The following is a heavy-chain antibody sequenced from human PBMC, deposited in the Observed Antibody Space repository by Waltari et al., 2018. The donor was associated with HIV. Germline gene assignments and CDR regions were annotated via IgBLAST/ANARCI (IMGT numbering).Heavy chain of an antibody. J-gene: IGHJ6*02. CDR3: VKDVTVTFYGVYYSGLDV. V-gene: IGHV3-74*01. D-gene: IGHD2-8*01. Sequence: VESGGTPVQTGGSLRLSCRGSGFFFGRHRMHWVGQSPGKGLVGVERIDNDGACRKYAETVRSRFTISSDNAKNTLFLDMKVLRVEVSGIYYCVKDVTVTFYGVYYSGLDVGGQGTTVTV. CDR2: IDNDGACR. CDR1: GFFFGRHR.